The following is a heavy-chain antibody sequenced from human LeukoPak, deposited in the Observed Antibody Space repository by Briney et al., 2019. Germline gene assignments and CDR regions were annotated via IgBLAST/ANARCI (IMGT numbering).Heavy chain of an antibody. CDR1: GASFSSYY. V-gene: IGHV4-59*01. Sequence: SETLSLTCTVSGASFSSYYWSWIRQPPGKGLEWIGYIYYSGSTNYNPSLKSRVTISVDTSKNQFSLKLTSVTAADTAVYYCAREGSSGYYGYWGQGTLVTVSS. CDR3: AREGSSGYYGY. J-gene: IGHJ4*02. D-gene: IGHD3-22*01. CDR2: IYYSGST.